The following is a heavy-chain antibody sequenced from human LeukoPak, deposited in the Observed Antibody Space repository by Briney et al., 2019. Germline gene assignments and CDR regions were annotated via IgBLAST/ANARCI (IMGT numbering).Heavy chain of an antibody. D-gene: IGHD6-19*01. CDR1: GGSFSGYY. J-gene: IGHJ4*02. V-gene: IGHV4-34*01. Sequence: TSETLSLTCAVYGGSFSGYYWSWIRQPPGEGLEWIGEINHSGSTNYNPSLKSRVTIPVDTSKNQFSLKLSSVTAADTAVYYCASIAVAGTVDYWGQGTLVTVSS. CDR2: INHSGST. CDR3: ASIAVAGTVDY.